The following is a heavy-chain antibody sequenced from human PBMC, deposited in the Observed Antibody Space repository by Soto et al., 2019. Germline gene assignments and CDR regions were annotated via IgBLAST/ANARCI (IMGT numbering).Heavy chain of an antibody. Sequence: SETLSLTCTVSGGSISNYYWIWIRQPPVNGLEFIGYIYYIFSTNYNPSLKSRFTISLYASKNHFSLKLSSFTAADTAVHYCARRYGYYFDYWGQGTLVTVPQ. CDR3: ARRYGYYFDY. CDR1: GGSISNYY. CDR2: IYYIFST. J-gene: IGHJ4*02. V-gene: IGHV4-59*08. D-gene: IGHD4-17*01.